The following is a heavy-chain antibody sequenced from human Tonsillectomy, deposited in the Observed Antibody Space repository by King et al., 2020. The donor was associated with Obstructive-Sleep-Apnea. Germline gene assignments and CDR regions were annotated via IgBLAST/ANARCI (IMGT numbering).Heavy chain of an antibody. CDR2: MNPNSGNT. CDR3: ARGLDGDNDWYFDL. Sequence: VQLVESGAEVKKPGASVKVSCKASGYTFTSYDINWVRQATGQGLEWMGWMNPNSGNTGYEQKFQGRVPMTRNTSISTAYMELSSLRSEDTAVYYCARGLDGDNDWYFDLWGRGTLVTVSS. J-gene: IGHJ2*01. CDR1: GYTFTSYD. D-gene: IGHD4-17*01. V-gene: IGHV1-8*01.